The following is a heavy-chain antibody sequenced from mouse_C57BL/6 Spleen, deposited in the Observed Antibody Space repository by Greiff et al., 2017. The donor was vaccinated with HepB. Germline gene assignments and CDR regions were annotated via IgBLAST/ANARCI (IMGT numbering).Heavy chain of an antibody. CDR1: GYSITSGYY. CDR3: ARQYGYDRGFAY. D-gene: IGHD2-2*01. V-gene: IGHV3-6*01. Sequence: DVKLQESGPGLVKPSQSLSLTCSVTGYSITSGYYWNWIRQFPGNKLEWMGYISYDGSNNYNPSLKNRISITRDTSKNQVFLKLNSVTTEDTATYYCARQYGYDRGFAYWGQGTLVTVSA. J-gene: IGHJ3*01. CDR2: ISYDGSN.